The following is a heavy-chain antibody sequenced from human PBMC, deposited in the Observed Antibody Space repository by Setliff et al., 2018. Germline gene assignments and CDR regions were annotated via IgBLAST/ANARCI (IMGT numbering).Heavy chain of an antibody. CDR3: ARAQVVFAISAPVWYFEV. D-gene: IGHD2-21*01. CDR1: GGSFSGYQ. J-gene: IGHJ2*01. Sequence: PSETLSLTCTVYGGSFSGYQWSWIRQPPGKGLERIGEINHSGSTNYNPSLKSRVSISVEKSKNQFSLKLTSVTAADTAVYYCARAQVVFAISAPVWYFEVWGRGTQVTVSS. V-gene: IGHV4-34*01. CDR2: INHSGST.